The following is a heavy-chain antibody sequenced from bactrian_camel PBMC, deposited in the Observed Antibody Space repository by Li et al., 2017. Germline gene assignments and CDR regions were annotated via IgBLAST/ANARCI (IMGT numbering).Heavy chain of an antibody. Sequence: VQLVESGGGSVQAGGSLRLSCAPSGDDYNTNYMVVAWFRQGPGKEREGIAAIYTAGGNAYSADSVKGRFTISQDGANNTVYLQMNDLKPEDTAMYYCAARYGGKLYHSPLTAADKFALWGQGTQVTVS. J-gene: IGHJ4*01. CDR3: AARYGGKLYHSPLTAADKFAL. D-gene: IGHD6*01. CDR1: GDDYNTNY. V-gene: IGHV3S40*01. CDR2: IYTAGGNA.